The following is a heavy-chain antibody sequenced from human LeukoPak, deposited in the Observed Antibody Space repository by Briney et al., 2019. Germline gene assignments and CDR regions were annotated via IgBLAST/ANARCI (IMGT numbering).Heavy chain of an antibody. CDR3: ARVRGSLYDSSGHFDY. V-gene: IGHV1-18*01. CDR2: ISAYNGNT. CDR1: GGTFSSYA. D-gene: IGHD3-22*01. J-gene: IGHJ4*02. Sequence: ASVKVSCKASGGTFSSYAISWVRQAPGQGLEWMGWISAYNGNTNYAQKFQGRVTMTTDTSTSTAYLEVRSLRSDDTAVYYCARVRGSLYDSSGHFDYWGQGTLVTVSS.